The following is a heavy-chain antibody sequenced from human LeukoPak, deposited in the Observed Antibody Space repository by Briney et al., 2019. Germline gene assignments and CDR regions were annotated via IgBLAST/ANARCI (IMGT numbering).Heavy chain of an antibody. CDR3: ARAEPIPDAFDI. CDR2: TYYRSKWYN. J-gene: IGHJ3*02. D-gene: IGHD2-21*01. Sequence: SQTLPLTCAISGDSVSSNSAAWNWIRQSPSRGLEWLGRTYYRSKWYNDYAVSVKSRITINPDTSKNQFSLQLNSVTAADTAVYYCARAEPIPDAFDIWGQGTMVTVSS. CDR1: GDSVSSNSAA. V-gene: IGHV6-1*01.